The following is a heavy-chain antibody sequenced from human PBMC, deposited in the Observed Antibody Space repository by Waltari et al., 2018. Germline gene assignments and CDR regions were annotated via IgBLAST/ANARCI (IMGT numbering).Heavy chain of an antibody. J-gene: IGHJ6*03. CDR3: ARGRSGSSTTYYYYYMDV. CDR1: GGSFSGYY. V-gene: IGHV4-34*01. D-gene: IGHD2-2*01. CDR2: INHSGST. Sequence: QVQLQQWGAGLLKPSETLSLTCAVYGGSFSGYYWSWIRQPPGKGLEWIGEINHSGSTNYNPSLKSRVTISVDTSENQFSLKLSSVTAADTAVYYCARGRSGSSTTYYYYYMDVWGKGTTVTVSS.